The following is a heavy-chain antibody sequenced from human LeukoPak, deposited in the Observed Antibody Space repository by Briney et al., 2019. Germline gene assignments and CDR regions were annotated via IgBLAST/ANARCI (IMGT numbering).Heavy chain of an antibody. CDR3: ARGPPGIAVAGEPPVYYFDY. J-gene: IGHJ4*02. Sequence: SETLSLTCTVSGGSISSYYWSWIRQPPGKGLEWIGEINHSGSTNYNPSLKSRVTISVDTSKNQFSLKLSSVTAADTAVYYCARGPPGIAVAGEPPVYYFDYWGQGTLVTVSS. V-gene: IGHV4-34*01. D-gene: IGHD6-19*01. CDR1: GGSISSYY. CDR2: INHSGST.